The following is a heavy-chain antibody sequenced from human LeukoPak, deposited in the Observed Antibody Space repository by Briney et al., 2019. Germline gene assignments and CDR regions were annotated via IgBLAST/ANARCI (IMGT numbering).Heavy chain of an antibody. CDR2: ISSSSSYI. Sequence: GGSLRLSCAASGFTFSYYTMSWVRQAPGKGLEWISSISSSSSYISYADSMKGRFTISRDNAENSLFLQMNSLRAEDTAVYYCARDQYDTWSRRGNFDSWGQGTLVIVSS. D-gene: IGHD3-3*01. J-gene: IGHJ4*02. V-gene: IGHV3-21*01. CDR1: GFTFSYYT. CDR3: ARDQYDTWSRRGNFDS.